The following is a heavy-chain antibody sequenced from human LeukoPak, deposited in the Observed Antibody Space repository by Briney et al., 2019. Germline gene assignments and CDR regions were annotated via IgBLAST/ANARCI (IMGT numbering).Heavy chain of an antibody. CDR3: SRDPRSLDY. V-gene: IGHV3-11*01. CDR1: GFTFTDVY. CDR2: ISPNSADI. Sequence: GGSLRLSCAASGFTFTDVYMSWIRQSPGKGLEWLAYISPNSADISYADSVKGRFTISRDNAKNSLYLQMNSLRVGDTGIYYCSRDPRSLDYWGQGALVTVSS. J-gene: IGHJ4*02.